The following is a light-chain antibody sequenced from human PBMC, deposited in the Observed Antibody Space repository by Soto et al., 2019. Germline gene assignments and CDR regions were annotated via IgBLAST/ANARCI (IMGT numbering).Light chain of an antibody. CDR3: QTWGTGIQV. J-gene: IGLJ3*02. Sequence: QAVVTQSPSASASLGASVKLTCILSSGHSSYTIAWHQQQPEKGPRYLMKVNSDGSHSKGDGIPDRFSGSSSGAERYLTISSLQSEDEADYYCQTWGTGIQVFGGGNKLTVL. CDR2: VNSDGSH. CDR1: SGHSSYT. V-gene: IGLV4-69*01.